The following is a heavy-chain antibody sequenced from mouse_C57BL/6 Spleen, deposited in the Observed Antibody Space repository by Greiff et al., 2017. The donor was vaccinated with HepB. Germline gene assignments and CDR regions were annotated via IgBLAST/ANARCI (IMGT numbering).Heavy chain of an antibody. CDR3: ARDGYYWYFDV. Sequence: VQLQQSGPELVKPGASVKISCKASGYAFSSSWMNWVKQRPGTGLEWIGRIYPGDGDTNYNGKFKGKATLTADKSSSTAYMQLSSLTSEDSAVYFCARDGYYWYFDVWGTGTTVTVSS. CDR2: IYPGDGDT. J-gene: IGHJ1*03. D-gene: IGHD2-3*01. CDR1: GYAFSSSW. V-gene: IGHV1-82*01.